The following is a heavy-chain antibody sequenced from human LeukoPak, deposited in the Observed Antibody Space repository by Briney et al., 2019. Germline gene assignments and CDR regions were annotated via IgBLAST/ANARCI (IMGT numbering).Heavy chain of an antibody. CDR3: ARAQNYGSGSYYVP. J-gene: IGHJ5*02. Sequence: PGGSLRLSCAASGFTLSSYWMSWVRQAPGKGLEWVANIKQDGSEKYYVDSVKGRFTISRDNAKNSLYLQMNSLRAEDTAVYYCARAQNYGSGSYYVPWGQGTLVTVSS. CDR1: GFTLSSYW. CDR2: IKQDGSEK. V-gene: IGHV3-7*04. D-gene: IGHD3-10*01.